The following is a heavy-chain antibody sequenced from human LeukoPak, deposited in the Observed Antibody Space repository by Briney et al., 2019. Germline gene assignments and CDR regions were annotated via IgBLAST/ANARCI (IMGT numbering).Heavy chain of an antibody. CDR1: GGSISSSSYY. V-gene: IGHV4-39*07. Sequence: SETLSLTCTVSGGSISSSSYYWGWIRQPPGKGLEWIGSIYYSGSTYYNPSLKSRGTISVDTSKNQFSLKLSSVTAADTAVYYCARVPSYSSSWFIDYWGQGTLVTVSS. CDR2: IYYSGST. CDR3: ARVPSYSSSWFIDY. J-gene: IGHJ4*02. D-gene: IGHD6-13*01.